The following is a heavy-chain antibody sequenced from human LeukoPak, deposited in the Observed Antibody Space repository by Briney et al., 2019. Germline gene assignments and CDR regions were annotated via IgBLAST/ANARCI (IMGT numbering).Heavy chain of an antibody. CDR1: GFTFSGSA. Sequence: PGGSLRLSCAASGFTFSGSAMHWIRQASGKGVEWVCRIRSKTNSYATAYAASVKCRVTIHRDDSKIEVYLEIDSVENEDAHVYYCTRLQGYGSGYYYYMDVWGKGTTVTVSS. V-gene: IGHV3-73*01. D-gene: IGHD3-10*01. CDR2: IRSKTNSYAT. CDR3: TRLQGYGSGYYYYMDV. J-gene: IGHJ6*03.